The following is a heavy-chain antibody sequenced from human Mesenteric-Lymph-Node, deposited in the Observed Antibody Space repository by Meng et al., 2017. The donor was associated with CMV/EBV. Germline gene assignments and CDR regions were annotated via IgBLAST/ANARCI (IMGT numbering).Heavy chain of an antibody. D-gene: IGHD3-22*01. CDR3: ARAPTRRHYYDSSGYVFDI. CDR2: IYIGGST. J-gene: IGHJ3*02. V-gene: IGHV3-53*01. Sequence: GESLKISCAASGFVVSGNHMTWVRQAPGKGLEWVSVIYIGGSTNYADSVKGRFTISRDDSKNTVYLQMNSLRAEDTAVYYCARAPTRRHYYDSSGYVFDIWGQGTVVTVSS. CDR1: GFVVSGNH.